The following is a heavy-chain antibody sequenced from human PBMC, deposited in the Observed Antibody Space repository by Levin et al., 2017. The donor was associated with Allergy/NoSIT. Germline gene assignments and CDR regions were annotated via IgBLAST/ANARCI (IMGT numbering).Heavy chain of an antibody. CDR2: IYYSGST. V-gene: IGHV4-59*01. Sequence: ASETLSLTCTVSGGSISSYYWSWIRQPPGKGLEWIGYIYYSGSTNYNPSLKSRVTISVDTSKNQFSLKLSSVTAADTAVYYCARGVGPTWYYFDYWGQGTLVTVSS. D-gene: IGHD2-8*02. J-gene: IGHJ4*02. CDR3: ARGVGPTWYYFDY. CDR1: GGSISSYY.